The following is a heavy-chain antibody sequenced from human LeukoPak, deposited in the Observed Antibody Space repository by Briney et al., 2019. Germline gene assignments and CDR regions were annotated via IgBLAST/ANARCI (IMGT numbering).Heavy chain of an antibody. CDR2: INPNSGGT. CDR1: GYTFTGYY. Sequence: ASVKVSCKASGYTFTGYYMHWVRQAPGQGLEWMGWINPNSGGTNYAQKFQGRVTMTRDTSISTAYMELSRLRSDDTAVYYCARAEDVLRYFDWLPADYWGQGTLVTVSS. CDR3: ARAEDVLRYFDWLPADY. J-gene: IGHJ4*02. D-gene: IGHD3-9*01. V-gene: IGHV1-2*02.